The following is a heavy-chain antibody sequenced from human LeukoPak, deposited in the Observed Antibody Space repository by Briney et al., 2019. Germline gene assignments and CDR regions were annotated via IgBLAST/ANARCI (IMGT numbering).Heavy chain of an antibody. Sequence: ASVKVSCKASGYTFTSYGISWVRQAPGQGLEWVGWISAYNGNTNYAQKLQGRVTMTTDTSTSTAYMELRSLRSDDTAVYYCARVGRRELPPLLYYYYYMDVWGKGTTVTVSS. V-gene: IGHV1-18*01. CDR3: ARVGRRELPPLLYYYYYMDV. J-gene: IGHJ6*03. D-gene: IGHD1-26*01. CDR2: ISAYNGNT. CDR1: GYTFTSYG.